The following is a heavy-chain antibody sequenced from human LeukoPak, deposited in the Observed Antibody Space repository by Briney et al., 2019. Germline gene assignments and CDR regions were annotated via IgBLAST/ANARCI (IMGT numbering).Heavy chain of an antibody. J-gene: IGHJ4*02. CDR3: ARDKHSSSWITL. CDR1: SGSISSSSYY. D-gene: IGHD6-13*01. CDR2: IYSSGST. Sequence: PSETLSLTCTVSSGSISSSSYYWGWIRQPPGKGLEWIGSIYSSGSTYYNPSLKSRVTISVDTSKNQFSLKLRSVTAADTAVYYCARDKHSSSWITLWGQGTLVTVSS. V-gene: IGHV4-39*07.